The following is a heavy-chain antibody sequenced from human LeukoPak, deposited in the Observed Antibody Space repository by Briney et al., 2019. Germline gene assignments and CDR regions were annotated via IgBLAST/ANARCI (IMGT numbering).Heavy chain of an antibody. CDR2: INHSGST. J-gene: IGHJ6*03. CDR1: GGSFSGYY. CDR3: ARHANYYGSGSYSEGYYYYYYMDV. Sequence: SETLSLTCAVYGGSFSGYYWSWIRQPPGKGLEWIGEINHSGSTNYNPSLKSRVTISVDTSKNQFSLKLSSVTAADTAVYYCARHANYYGSGSYSEGYYYYYYMDVWGKGTTATISS. D-gene: IGHD3-10*01. V-gene: IGHV4-34*01.